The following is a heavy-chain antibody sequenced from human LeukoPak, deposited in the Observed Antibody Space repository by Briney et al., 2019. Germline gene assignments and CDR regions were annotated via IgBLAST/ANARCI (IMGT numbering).Heavy chain of an antibody. CDR1: GFTFSSYA. V-gene: IGHV3-23*01. CDR2: ISGSGGST. D-gene: IGHD4-11*01. J-gene: IGHJ6*03. Sequence: PGGSLGLSCAASGFTFSSYAMSWVRQASGKGLEWVSAISGSGGSTYYADSVKGRFTISRDNSKNTLYLQMNSLRAEDTAVYYCAKDQGSTVTTHMDVWGKGTTVTVSS. CDR3: AKDQGSTVTTHMDV.